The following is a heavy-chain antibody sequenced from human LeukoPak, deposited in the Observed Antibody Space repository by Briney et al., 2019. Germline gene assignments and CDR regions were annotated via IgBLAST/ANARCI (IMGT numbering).Heavy chain of an antibody. J-gene: IGHJ4*02. D-gene: IGHD3-3*01. V-gene: IGHV4-59*01. CDR2: IYYSGST. CDR1: GGPISTYY. Sequence: SETLSLTCSVSGGPISTYYWTWIRQPPGKGLEWIGYIYYSGSTNYNPSLKSRVTISLDTSKNQFSLKLSSVTAADTAVYYCARAILSGYPDSWGQGTLVIVFS. CDR3: ARAILSGYPDS.